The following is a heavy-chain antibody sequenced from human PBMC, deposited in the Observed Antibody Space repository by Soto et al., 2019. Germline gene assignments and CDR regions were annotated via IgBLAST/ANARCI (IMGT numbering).Heavy chain of an antibody. CDR1: GYTFTSYG. CDR2: ISAYNGNT. Sequence: ASVKVSCKASGYTFTSYGISWVRQAPGQGLEWMGWISAYNGNTNYAQKLQGRVTMTTDTSTSTAYMELRSLRSDDTAVYYCASNVLEWLPDDAFDIWGQGTMVTVSS. J-gene: IGHJ3*02. CDR3: ASNVLEWLPDDAFDI. V-gene: IGHV1-18*01. D-gene: IGHD3-3*01.